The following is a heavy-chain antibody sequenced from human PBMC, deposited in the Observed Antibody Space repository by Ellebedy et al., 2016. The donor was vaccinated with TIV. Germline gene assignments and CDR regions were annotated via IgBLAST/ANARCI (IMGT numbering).Heavy chain of an antibody. J-gene: IGHJ6*02. V-gene: IGHV3-48*03. CDR3: AAAHYYFYGKDV. Sequence: PGGSLRLSCAASGFPFSRFEFNWVRQSPGKGLEWVSYISSSGTTKYYADSVKGRFTISRDNAKNSLYLQMNSLRAEDTAVYYCAAAHYYFYGKDVWGQGTTVTVS. CDR1: GFPFSRFE. D-gene: IGHD2-15*01. CDR2: ISSSGTTK.